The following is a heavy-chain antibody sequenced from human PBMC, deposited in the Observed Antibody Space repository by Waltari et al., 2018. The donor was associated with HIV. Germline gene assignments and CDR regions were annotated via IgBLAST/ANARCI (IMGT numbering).Heavy chain of an antibody. CDR2: INPSGERT. V-gene: IGHV1-46*01. CDR3: VRGFSGFDY. J-gene: IGHJ4*02. CDR1: GYTFTRYY. Sequence: QVQLVQSGAEVKKPGASVKVSCKASGYTFTRYYMHWVRQAPGQGLEWMGVINPSGERTVYAQKFQGRVTMTRDASTSTVYMVLSTLRSEDTAVYYCVRGFSGFDYWGQGTLITVSS.